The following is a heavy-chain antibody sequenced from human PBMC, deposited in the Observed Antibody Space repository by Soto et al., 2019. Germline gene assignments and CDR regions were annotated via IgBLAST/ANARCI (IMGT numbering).Heavy chain of an antibody. D-gene: IGHD6-6*01. CDR2: INHSGST. CDR1: GGSFSGYY. Sequence: SETLSLTCAVYGGSFSGYYWSWIRQPPGKGLEWIGEINHSGSTNYNPSLKSRVTISVDTSKNQFSLKLSSVTAADTAVYYCAGIAARRKGYYYYGIDVWGQGTTVTVYS. CDR3: AGIAARRKGYYYYGIDV. J-gene: IGHJ6*02. V-gene: IGHV4-34*01.